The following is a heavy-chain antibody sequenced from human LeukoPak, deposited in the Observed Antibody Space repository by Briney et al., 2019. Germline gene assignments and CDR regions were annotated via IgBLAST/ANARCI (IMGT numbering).Heavy chain of an antibody. D-gene: IGHD3-3*01. Sequence: LGRTYYRSSWYNDYALSVRGRITINPDTSKNQFSLHLNSVTPEDTAVYYCAKDFASRFDPWGQGTLVTVSS. J-gene: IGHJ5*02. CDR3: AKDFASRFDP. CDR2: TYYRSSWYN. V-gene: IGHV6-1*01.